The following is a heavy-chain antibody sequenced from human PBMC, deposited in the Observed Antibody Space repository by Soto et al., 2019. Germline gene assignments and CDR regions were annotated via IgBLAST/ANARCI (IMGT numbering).Heavy chain of an antibody. CDR2: INPNSGGT. D-gene: IGHD3-9*01. Sequence: QVQLVQSGAEVKKPGASVKVSCKASGYTSTGYYMHWVRQAPGQGLEWMGWINPNSGGTNYAQKFQGWVTMTRDTSISTAYMELSRLRSDDTAVYYCARAGLRYFAWLSSHYYYGMDVWGQGTTVTVSS. J-gene: IGHJ6*02. CDR1: GYTSTGYY. CDR3: ARAGLRYFAWLSSHYYYGMDV. V-gene: IGHV1-2*04.